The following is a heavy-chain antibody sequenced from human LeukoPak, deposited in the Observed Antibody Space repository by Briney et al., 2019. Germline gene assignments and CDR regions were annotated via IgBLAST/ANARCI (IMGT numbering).Heavy chain of an antibody. CDR1: GGSISSYY. Sequence: TSETLSLTCSVSGGSISSYYWSWIRQPPGKGLEWIGYIYYTGATYYNPSLEGRVTISIDTSKRQLSLELRSVTAADTAVYFCARDRRESSKANDAFDIWGQGTMVTVSS. CDR2: IYYTGAT. J-gene: IGHJ3*02. CDR3: ARDRRESSKANDAFDI. D-gene: IGHD4-11*01. V-gene: IGHV4-59*01.